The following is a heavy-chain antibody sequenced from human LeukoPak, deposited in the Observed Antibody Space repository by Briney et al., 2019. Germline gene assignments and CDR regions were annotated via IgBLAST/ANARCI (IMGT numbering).Heavy chain of an antibody. J-gene: IGHJ4*02. CDR1: GFTFDDYA. CDR2: ISWNSGHK. CDR3: ARGGSSPDY. D-gene: IGHD6-13*01. V-gene: IGHV3-9*01. Sequence: PGGSLRLSCAASGFTFDDYAMHWVRQAPGKGLEWVSGISWNSGHKGYADSVKGRFTISRDNSKNTLYLQMNSLRAEDTAVYYCARGGSSPDYWGQGTLVTVSS.